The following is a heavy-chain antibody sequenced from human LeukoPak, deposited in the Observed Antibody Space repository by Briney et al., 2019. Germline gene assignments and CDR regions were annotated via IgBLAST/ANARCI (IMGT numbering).Heavy chain of an antibody. CDR3: AKDCGWLHFCS. CDR2: ISPGADIT. D-gene: IGHD5-24*01. J-gene: IGHJ5*02. V-gene: IGHV3-23*01. CDR1: GFTFSIHG. Sequence: GGSLRLSCTASGFTFSIHGMNWVRQAPGKGLEWVSGISPGADITYYAESVKGRFTISRDNSKNTLYLQINTLRAEDTAIYYCAKDCGWLHFCSWGQGTLVTVSS.